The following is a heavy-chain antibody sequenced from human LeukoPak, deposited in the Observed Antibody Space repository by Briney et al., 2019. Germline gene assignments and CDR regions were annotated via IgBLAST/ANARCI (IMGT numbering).Heavy chain of an antibody. J-gene: IGHJ4*02. CDR1: GYTFTNYG. CDR2: ISGYNGNT. Sequence: ASVKVSSKASGYTFTNYGISWVRQAPGQGLEWMGWISGYNGNTNYAQKLQGRVTMTTDTSTNTALMEVRSLGPDDKGVYYWTRQGGTSFPDYWGQGTLVTVSP. V-gene: IGHV1-18*01. D-gene: IGHD2-2*01. CDR3: TRQGGTSFPDY.